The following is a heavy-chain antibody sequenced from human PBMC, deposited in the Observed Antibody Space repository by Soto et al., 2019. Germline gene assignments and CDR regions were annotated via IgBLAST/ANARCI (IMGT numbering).Heavy chain of an antibody. Sequence: SETLSLTCAVHGGSFSGFYWTWIRQPPGKGLEWIGEINHSGSSNYNPPLKSRVIMSLDTSRNQFSLSLNSVTAADTAVYYCARMAGPWYFDLWGRGTLVTVSS. CDR3: ARMAGPWYFDL. V-gene: IGHV4-34*01. CDR2: INHSGSS. J-gene: IGHJ2*01. CDR1: GGSFSGFY.